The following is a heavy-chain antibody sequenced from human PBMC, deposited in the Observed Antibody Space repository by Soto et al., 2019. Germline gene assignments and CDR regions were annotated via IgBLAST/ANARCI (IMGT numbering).Heavy chain of an antibody. J-gene: IGHJ6*01. CDR1: GFTFSSYA. D-gene: IGHD3-9*01. CDR2: IIGSGGSA. Sequence: EVRLLESGGGLVQPGGPLRLSCAASGFTFSSYAMSWVRQAPGKGLEWVSTIIGSGGSANYADSVKGRFTISRDSSKNTLYLQMNSLRADDTAVYYCARHILITILGYYYGMDVWGQGTTDTVSS. V-gene: IGHV3-23*01. CDR3: ARHILITILGYYYGMDV.